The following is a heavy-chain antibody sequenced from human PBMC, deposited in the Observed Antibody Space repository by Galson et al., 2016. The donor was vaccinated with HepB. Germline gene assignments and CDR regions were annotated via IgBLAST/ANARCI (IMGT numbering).Heavy chain of an antibody. CDR2: INYSGRT. V-gene: IGHV4-59*01. D-gene: IGHD6-25*01. CDR3: ARERPGGVSGRLDS. J-gene: IGHJ4*02. CDR1: SDSMSGYY. Sequence: ETLSLTCTVSSDSMSGYYWNWIRQPPGKGLEWIGDINYSGRTNYNPSLKSRVTISVDSSKNQFFLKLTSVTAAAPAVYFCARERPGGVSGRLDSWGPGALLTVSS.